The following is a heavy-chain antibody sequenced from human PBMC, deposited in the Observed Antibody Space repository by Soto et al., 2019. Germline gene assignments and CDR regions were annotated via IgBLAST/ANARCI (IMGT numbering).Heavy chain of an antibody. Sequence: SVKVSCKASGGTFSSYAISWVRQAPGQGLEWMGGIIPIFGTANYAQKFQGRVTITADESTSTAYMELSSLRSEDTAVYYCARDMGIAARLGVYYYGMDVWGQGTTVTVSS. CDR2: IIPIFGTA. J-gene: IGHJ6*02. CDR1: GGTFSSYA. V-gene: IGHV1-69*13. D-gene: IGHD6-6*01. CDR3: ARDMGIAARLGVYYYGMDV.